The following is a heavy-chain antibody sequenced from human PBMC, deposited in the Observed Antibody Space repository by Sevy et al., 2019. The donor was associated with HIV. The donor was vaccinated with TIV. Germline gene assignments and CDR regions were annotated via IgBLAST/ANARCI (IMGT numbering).Heavy chain of an antibody. CDR2: ISPSGNAI. Sequence: GGSLRLSCKASGFIFSNYEMNWVRQAPGKGLEWVSYISPSGNAIYYADSVKGRFTVSRDKAKNSLYLQMNSLRGDDTALYYCARDIDSSGYSYAFDLWGQGTMVTVSS. D-gene: IGHD3-22*01. CDR3: ARDIDSSGYSYAFDL. J-gene: IGHJ3*01. V-gene: IGHV3-48*03. CDR1: GFIFSNYE.